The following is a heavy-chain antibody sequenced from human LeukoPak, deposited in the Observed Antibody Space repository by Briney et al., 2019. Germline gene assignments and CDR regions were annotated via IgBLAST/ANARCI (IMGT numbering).Heavy chain of an antibody. D-gene: IGHD3-16*02. Sequence: SETLSLTCSVSGGSISSYYWSWIRQPPGEGLEWIGEINHSGSTNYSPSLKSRVTISVDTSKNQFSLKLSSVTAADTAVYYCARAPRSMITFGGVITLWGQGTLVTVSS. V-gene: IGHV4-34*01. CDR1: GGSISSYY. CDR2: INHSGST. J-gene: IGHJ4*02. CDR3: ARAPRSMITFGGVITL.